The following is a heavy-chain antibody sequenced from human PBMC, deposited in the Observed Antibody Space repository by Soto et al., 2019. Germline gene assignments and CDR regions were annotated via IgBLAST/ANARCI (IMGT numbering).Heavy chain of an antibody. CDR1: GYTFTSYG. D-gene: IGHD6-19*01. Sequence: QVPLVQSGAEVKKPGASVKVSCKASGYTFTSYGITWVRQAPGQGLEWMGWTSAYNGNTNYAQKLQGRVTMTTDTTTSTGYMGLRRLRSDDTAVYFCTRDRHSSCGSGFTPTSWFDLWGQGSLVTVSS. CDR2: TSAYNGNT. J-gene: IGHJ5*02. V-gene: IGHV1-18*01. CDR3: TRDRHSSCGSGFTPTSWFDL.